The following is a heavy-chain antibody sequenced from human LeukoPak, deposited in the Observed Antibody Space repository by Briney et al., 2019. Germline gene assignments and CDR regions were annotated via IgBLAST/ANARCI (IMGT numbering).Heavy chain of an antibody. CDR3: ARGNYDGYYIDY. V-gene: IGHV1-8*01. D-gene: IGHD4-23*01. CDR1: GYTFTSYD. CDR2: MNPNSGNT. J-gene: IGHJ4*02. Sequence: ASVKVSCKASGYTFTSYDINWVRQATGQGLEWMGWMNPNSGNTGSAQKFQGRVTMTRNTSISTAYMELSSLTSEDTAVYYCARGNYDGYYIDYWGQGTLVTVSS.